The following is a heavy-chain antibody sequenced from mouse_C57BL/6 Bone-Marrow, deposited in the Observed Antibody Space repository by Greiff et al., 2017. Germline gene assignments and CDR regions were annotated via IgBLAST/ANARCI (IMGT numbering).Heavy chain of an antibody. J-gene: IGHJ4*01. Sequence: QLQQSVAELVRPGASVKLSCTASGFNIKNTYMHWVKQRPEQGLEWIGRIDPANVNTKYAPKFQGKATITADTSSNTAYLQLSSLTSEDTAIYYCARVYYYGSSLAMDYWGQGTSVTVSS. CDR2: IDPANVNT. CDR1: GFNIKNTY. V-gene: IGHV14-3*01. CDR3: ARVYYYGSSLAMDY. D-gene: IGHD1-1*01.